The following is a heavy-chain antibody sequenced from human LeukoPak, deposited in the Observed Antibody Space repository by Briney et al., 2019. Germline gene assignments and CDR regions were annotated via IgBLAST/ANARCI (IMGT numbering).Heavy chain of an antibody. CDR3: ARVGGYYTFDV. V-gene: IGHV3-23*01. J-gene: IGHJ3*01. CDR1: GFTFSSFV. CDR2: ISGSGDNA. Sequence: GGSLRLSCAASGFTFSSFVMSWVRQAPGKGLEWVSVISGSGDNAFYSDSVKGRFTISRDNSKSTLYLQTNSLRAEDTAIYYCARVGGYYTFDVWGQGTMVTVSP. D-gene: IGHD5-12*01.